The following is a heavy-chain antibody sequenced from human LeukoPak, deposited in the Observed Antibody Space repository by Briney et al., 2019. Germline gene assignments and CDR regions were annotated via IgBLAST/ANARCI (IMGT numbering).Heavy chain of an antibody. CDR3: ARGARFLEWLFQPFDY. CDR2: TSAYNGNT. J-gene: IGHJ4*02. D-gene: IGHD3-3*01. CDR1: GYTFTSYG. V-gene: IGHV1-18*01. Sequence: ASVKVSCKASGYTFTSYGISWVRQAPGQGLEWMGWTSAYNGNTNYAQKLQGRVTMTTDTSTSTAYMELRSLRSDDTAVYYCARGARFLEWLFQPFDYWGQGTLVTVSS.